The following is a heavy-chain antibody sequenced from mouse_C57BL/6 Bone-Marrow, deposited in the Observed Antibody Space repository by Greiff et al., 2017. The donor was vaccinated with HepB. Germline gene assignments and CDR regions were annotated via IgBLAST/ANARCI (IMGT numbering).Heavy chain of an antibody. V-gene: IGHV1-26*01. CDR1: GYTFTDYY. D-gene: IGHD1-1*01. CDR2: INPNNGGT. Sequence: EVKLQQSGPELVKPGASVKISCKASGYTFTDYYMNWVKQSHGKSLEWIGDINPNNGGTSYNQKFKGKATLTVDKSSSTAYMELRSLTSEDSAVYYCARRGTTVPYFDYWGQGTTLTVSS. J-gene: IGHJ2*01. CDR3: ARRGTTVPYFDY.